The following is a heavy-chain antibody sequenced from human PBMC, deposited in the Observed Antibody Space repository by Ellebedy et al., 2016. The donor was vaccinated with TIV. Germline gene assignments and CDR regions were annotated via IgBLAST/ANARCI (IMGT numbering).Heavy chain of an antibody. CDR2: ISRSGDTI. Sequence: GGSLRLXXAASGFIFSDYYMSWVRLAPGKGLEWISHISRSGDTIYYADSVRGRFTISRDNSKNTLYLQMNSLRAEDTAIYYCVLHGRYSYGYFDYWGQGTLVTVSS. CDR1: GFIFSDYY. CDR3: VLHGRYSYGYFDY. D-gene: IGHD5-18*01. V-gene: IGHV3-11*01. J-gene: IGHJ4*02.